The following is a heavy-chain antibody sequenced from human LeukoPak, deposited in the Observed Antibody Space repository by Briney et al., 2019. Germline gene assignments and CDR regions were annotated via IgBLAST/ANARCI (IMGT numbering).Heavy chain of an antibody. V-gene: IGHV4-59*01. Sequence: PSETLSLTCTVSGGSISSYYWSWIRQPPGKGLEWIGYIYYSGSTNYNPSLKSRVTILVDTSKNQFSLKLSSVTAADTAVYYCARDRVGATTGFDYWGQGTLVTVSS. D-gene: IGHD1-26*01. CDR3: ARDRVGATTGFDY. CDR2: IYYSGST. CDR1: GGSISSYY. J-gene: IGHJ4*02.